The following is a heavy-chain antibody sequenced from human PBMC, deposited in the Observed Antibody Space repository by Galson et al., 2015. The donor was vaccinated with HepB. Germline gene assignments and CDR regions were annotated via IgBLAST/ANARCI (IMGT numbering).Heavy chain of an antibody. CDR1: GGTFSSYA. J-gene: IGHJ3*02. V-gene: IGHV1-69*04. CDR3: ARGLAWFGEWTDAFDI. Sequence: SVKVSCKASGGTFSSYAISWVRQAPGQGLEWMGRIIPILGIASYAQKFQGRVTITADKSTSTAYMELSSLRSEDTAVYYCARGLAWFGEWTDAFDIWGQGTMVTVSS. CDR2: IIPILGIA. D-gene: IGHD3-10*01.